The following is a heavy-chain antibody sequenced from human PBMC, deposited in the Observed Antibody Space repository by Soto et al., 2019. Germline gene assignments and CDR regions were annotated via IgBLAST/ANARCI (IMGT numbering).Heavy chain of an antibody. CDR2: IIPILGIA. Sequence: ASVKVSCKASGGTFSSYTISWVRQAPGQGLEWMGRIIPILGIANYAQKFQGRVTITADKSTSTAYMELSSLRSEDTAVYYCARGFYSSSWPPDYWGQGTLVTVSS. J-gene: IGHJ4*02. D-gene: IGHD6-13*01. V-gene: IGHV1-69*02. CDR3: ARGFYSSSWPPDY. CDR1: GGTFSSYT.